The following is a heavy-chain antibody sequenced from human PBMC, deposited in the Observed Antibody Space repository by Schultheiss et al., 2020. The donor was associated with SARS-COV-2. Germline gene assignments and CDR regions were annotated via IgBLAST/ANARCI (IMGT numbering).Heavy chain of an antibody. V-gene: IGHV3-21*01. CDR3: ARDPLGSITGRS. Sequence: GGSLRLSCAASGFTFSSYSMNWVRQAPGKGLEWVSSISSSSSYIYYADSVKGRFTISRDNAKNSLYLQMNSLRAEDTAVYYCARDPLGSITGRSWGQGTLVTVSS. CDR2: ISSSSSYI. J-gene: IGHJ5*02. CDR1: GFTFSSYS. D-gene: IGHD1-14*01.